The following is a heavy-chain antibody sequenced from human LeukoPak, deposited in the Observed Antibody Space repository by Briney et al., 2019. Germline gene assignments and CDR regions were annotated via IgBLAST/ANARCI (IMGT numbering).Heavy chain of an antibody. D-gene: IGHD3-16*02. CDR3: TREADYVWGSYRKFDY. CDR1: GFTFCAYA. Sequence: PGRSLRLSCTASGFTFCAYAMSWFRQAPGKGLEWVGFIRSKAYGGTTEYAASVTGRFTISRDDSKSIAYLQMNSLKTEDTAVYYCTREADYVWGSYRKFDYWGQGTLVTVSS. V-gene: IGHV3-49*03. J-gene: IGHJ4*02. CDR2: IRSKAYGGTT.